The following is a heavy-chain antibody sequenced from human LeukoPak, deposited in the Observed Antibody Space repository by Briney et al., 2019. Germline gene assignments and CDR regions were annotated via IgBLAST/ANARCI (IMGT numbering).Heavy chain of an antibody. CDR2: IKQDGSDK. V-gene: IGHV3-7*01. CDR3: ARDSDSSSFDY. Sequence: GGSLRLSCAASGFTFRSYWMSWVRQAPGKGLEWVANIKQDGSDKYYVDSVKGRFTVSRDNAKNSLYLQMNSLRAEDTAVYYCARDSDSSSFDYWGQGTLVTVSS. J-gene: IGHJ4*02. CDR1: GFTFRSYW. D-gene: IGHD6-13*01.